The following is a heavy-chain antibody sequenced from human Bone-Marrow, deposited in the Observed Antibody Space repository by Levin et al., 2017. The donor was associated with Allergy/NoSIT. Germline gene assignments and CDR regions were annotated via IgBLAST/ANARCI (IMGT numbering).Heavy chain of an antibody. V-gene: IGHV4-59*01. Sequence: SETLSLTCTVSGGSINTYYWSWVRQSPGKGLEWIGYIYYTGTTNYNPSLKSRVTMSVDASKHQLSLRLISTTAADTAVYFCARNPAGYYHFYMDVWGKGTTVTVSS. CDR2: IYYTGTT. CDR1: GGSINTYY. J-gene: IGHJ6*03. D-gene: IGHD6-13*01. CDR3: ARNPAGYYHFYMDV.